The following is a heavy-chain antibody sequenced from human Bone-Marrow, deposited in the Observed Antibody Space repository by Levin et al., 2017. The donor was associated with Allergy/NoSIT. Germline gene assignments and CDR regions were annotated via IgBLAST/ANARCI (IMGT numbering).Heavy chain of an antibody. D-gene: IGHD5-18*01. CDR1: GFTFSSYG. CDR2: IWYDGSNK. Sequence: GGSLRLSCAASGFTFSSYGMHWVRQAPGKGLEWVAVIWYDGSNKYYADSVKGRFTISRDNSKNTLYLQMNSLRAEDTAVYYCARDMGYSYGYRYDYYYYYGMDVWGQGTTVTVSS. V-gene: IGHV3-33*01. CDR3: ARDMGYSYGYRYDYYYYYGMDV. J-gene: IGHJ6*02.